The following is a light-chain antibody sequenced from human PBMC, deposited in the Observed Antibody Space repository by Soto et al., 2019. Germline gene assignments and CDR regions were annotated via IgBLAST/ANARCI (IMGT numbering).Light chain of an antibody. V-gene: IGKV3-15*01. CDR3: QQYNNWPYT. CDR1: QSVSSN. J-gene: IGKJ2*01. Sequence: EIVMTQSPATLSVSPGERATLSCRASQSVSSNLAWYQQKPGQAPRLLMYGASTRATGIPTRFSGGGSETEFTLTISSLQSEDFAVYYCQQYNNWPYTFGQGTNLEIK. CDR2: GAS.